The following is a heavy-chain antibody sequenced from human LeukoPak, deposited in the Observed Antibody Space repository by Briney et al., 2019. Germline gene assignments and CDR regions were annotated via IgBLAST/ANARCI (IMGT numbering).Heavy chain of an antibody. V-gene: IGHV3-30-3*01. D-gene: IGHD4-17*01. CDR1: GFTFSSYA. J-gene: IGHJ6*03. CDR2: ISYDGSNK. Sequence: PGRSLRLSCAASGFTFSSYAMHWVRQAPGKGLEWVAVISYDGSNKYYADSVKGRFTISRDNSKNTLYLQMNSLRAEDTAVYYCARGGDPTSYYYYYYMDVWGKGTTVTVSS. CDR3: ARGGDPTSYYYYYYMDV.